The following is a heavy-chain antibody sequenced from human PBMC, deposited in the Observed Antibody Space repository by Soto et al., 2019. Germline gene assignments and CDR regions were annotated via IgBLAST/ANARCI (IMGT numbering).Heavy chain of an antibody. Sequence: QVQLVQSGAEVQKPGSSVKVSCKASGGTISSYPISWVRQAPGQGLEWMGRIIPILGIANYAQKVQGRVTITADKSTSTAYMELSSLRSEDTAVEYWAGLPTAAGYPDGWGQGTLGTVAS. V-gene: IGHV1-69*02. J-gene: IGHJ4*02. CDR3: AGLPTAAGYPDG. CDR2: IIPILGIA. CDR1: GGTISSYP. D-gene: IGHD6-13*01.